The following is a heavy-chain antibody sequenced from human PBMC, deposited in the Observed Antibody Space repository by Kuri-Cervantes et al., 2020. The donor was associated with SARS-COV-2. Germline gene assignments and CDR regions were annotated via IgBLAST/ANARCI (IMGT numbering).Heavy chain of an antibody. V-gene: IGHV3-53*01. J-gene: IGHJ3*02. Sequence: GESLKISCAASGFTFSSYAMSWVRQAPGKGLEWVSVIYSGGSTYYADSVKGRFTISRDNSKNTLYLQMNSLKTEDTAVYYRTTFFWELPGAFDIWGQGTMVTVSS. CDR2: IYSGGST. D-gene: IGHD1-26*01. CDR3: TTFFWELPGAFDI. CDR1: GFTFSSYA.